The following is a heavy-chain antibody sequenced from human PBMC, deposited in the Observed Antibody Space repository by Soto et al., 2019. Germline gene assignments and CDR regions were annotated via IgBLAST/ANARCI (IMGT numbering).Heavy chain of an antibody. CDR3: AKSYFFSWYDS. CDR1: GFIFSSYD. D-gene: IGHD3-10*01. CDR2: VSSSADAT. Sequence: EVQLLESGGGLVQPGGSLRLSCAASGFIFSSYDMAWVRQAPGKGLEWVSTVSSSADATQYADSVKGRFTISRDNSKNTLHLEMNNLGDEDTATYYCAKSYFFSWYDSWGQGTLVTVSS. J-gene: IGHJ5*01. V-gene: IGHV3-23*01.